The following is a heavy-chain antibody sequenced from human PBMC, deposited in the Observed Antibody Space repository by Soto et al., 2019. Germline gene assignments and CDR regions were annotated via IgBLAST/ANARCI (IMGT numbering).Heavy chain of an antibody. Sequence: SETLSLTCAVYGGSFSGYYWSWIRQPPGKGLEWIGEINHSGSTNYNPSLKSRVTISVDTSKNQFSLKLSSVTAADTAVYYCARGPDKKIVVVVAATRSENWFDPWGQGTLVTVSS. V-gene: IGHV4-34*01. D-gene: IGHD2-15*01. CDR3: ARGPDKKIVVVVAATRSENWFDP. CDR1: GGSFSGYY. CDR2: INHSGST. J-gene: IGHJ5*02.